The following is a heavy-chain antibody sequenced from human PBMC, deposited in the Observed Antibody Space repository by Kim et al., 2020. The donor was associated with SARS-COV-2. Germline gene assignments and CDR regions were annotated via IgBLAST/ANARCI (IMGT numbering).Heavy chain of an antibody. V-gene: IGHV1-69*13. D-gene: IGHD2-2*01. Sequence: SVKVSCKASGGTFSSYAINWVRQAPGQGLEWMGGIIPIFGTANYAQKFQGRVTITADESTSTAYMELSSLRSEDTAVYYCARDLVSWCSSTSCQGVWSAFDIWGQGTMVTVSS. CDR1: GGTFSSYA. J-gene: IGHJ3*02. CDR2: IIPIFGTA. CDR3: ARDLVSWCSSTSCQGVWSAFDI.